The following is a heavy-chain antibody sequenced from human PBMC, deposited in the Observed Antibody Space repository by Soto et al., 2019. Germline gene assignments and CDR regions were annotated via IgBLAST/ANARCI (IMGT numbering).Heavy chain of an antibody. V-gene: IGHV1-69*13. CDR1: GGTFSSYA. Sequence: GASVKVSCKASGGTFSSYAISWVRQAPGQGLEWMGGIIPIFGTANYAQKFQGRVTITADESTSTAYMELSSLRSEDTAVYYCARAAVAGPTRLDYWGQGTLVTVSS. J-gene: IGHJ4*02. D-gene: IGHD6-19*01. CDR3: ARAAVAGPTRLDY. CDR2: IIPIFGTA.